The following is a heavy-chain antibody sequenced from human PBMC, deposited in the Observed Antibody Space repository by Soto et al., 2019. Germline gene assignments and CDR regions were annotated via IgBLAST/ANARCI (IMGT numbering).Heavy chain of an antibody. CDR3: ARELGTATYDAFDI. D-gene: IGHD7-27*01. V-gene: IGHV4-4*02. Sequence: SETLSLTCAVSGGSISSSNWWSWVRQPPGKGLEWIGEIYRSGSTNYNPSLKSRVTISVDKSKNQFSLKLSSVTAADTAVYYCARELGTATYDAFDIWGQGTMVTASS. J-gene: IGHJ3*02. CDR2: IYRSGST. CDR1: GGSISSSNW.